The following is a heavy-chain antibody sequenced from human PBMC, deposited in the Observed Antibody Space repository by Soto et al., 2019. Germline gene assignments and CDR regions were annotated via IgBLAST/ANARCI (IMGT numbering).Heavy chain of an antibody. V-gene: IGHV3-23*01. CDR3: AKGYSSGWYPPYWFDP. D-gene: IGHD6-19*01. CDR2: ISGSGGST. CDR1: GFTFSSYA. Sequence: GGSLRLSCAASGFTFSSYAMSWVRQAPGKGLEWVSAISGSGGSTYYADSVKGRFTISRDNSKNTLYLQMNSLRAEDTAVYYCAKGYSSGWYPPYWFDPCGQGTLVTVSS. J-gene: IGHJ5*02.